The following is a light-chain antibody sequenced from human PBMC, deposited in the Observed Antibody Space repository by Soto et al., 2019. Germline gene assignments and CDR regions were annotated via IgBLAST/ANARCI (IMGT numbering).Light chain of an antibody. CDR2: DAS. J-gene: IGKJ4*01. CDR1: QDIGSL. Sequence: AIRMTQSPSSLSASTGDRVAITCRASQDIGSLLAWYQQKPGKAPKLLIYDASTLQSGVPSRFGGSGSGTDFTLTISSLQSEDFATYYCQQFYSYPLTFGGGTKVDIK. CDR3: QQFYSYPLT. V-gene: IGKV1-8*01.